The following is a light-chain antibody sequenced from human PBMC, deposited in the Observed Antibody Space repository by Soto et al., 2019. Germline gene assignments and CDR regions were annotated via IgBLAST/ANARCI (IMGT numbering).Light chain of an antibody. V-gene: IGLV2-11*01. Sequence: QSALTQPRSVSGSPGQSVTISCTGTSSDVGRYDYVSWYQQHPGKAPKVIIYDVNERPSGVPNRFSGSKSGNTASLTISGLQADDETDYYCCSYAGSSTHYVFGPGTKVTVL. CDR1: SSDVGRYDY. CDR3: CSYAGSSTHYV. J-gene: IGLJ1*01. CDR2: DVN.